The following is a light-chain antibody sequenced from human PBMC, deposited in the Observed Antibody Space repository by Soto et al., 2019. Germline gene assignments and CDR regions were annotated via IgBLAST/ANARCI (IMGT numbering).Light chain of an antibody. Sequence: QSVLTQPPSASGPLGQGVTISCSGSGSTIGSNTVDWYQQLPGTAPKILIYSNDQRPLGVPDRFSVSRSGPSASLAIRGLQPDDEGIYYCAVWGNNLNGPGVFGGGTKLTVL. CDR2: SND. J-gene: IGLJ3*02. CDR3: AVWGNNLNGPGV. CDR1: GSTIGSNT. V-gene: IGLV1-44*01.